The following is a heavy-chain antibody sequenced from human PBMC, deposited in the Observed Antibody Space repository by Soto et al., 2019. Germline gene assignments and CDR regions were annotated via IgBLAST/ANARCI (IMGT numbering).Heavy chain of an antibody. V-gene: IGHV3-74*01. Sequence: EVQLVESGGGFVQPGGSLSPSCAPPEFTFSGPPVHWVRQAPGKGLVWVSGIDKVGTDPTYADSVKGRFTSSRDNAKNTVYLQMNSLRVEDTAVYYCARGWFGPDVWGKGTTVTVSS. CDR3: ARGWFGPDV. D-gene: IGHD3-10*01. CDR1: EFTFSGPP. J-gene: IGHJ6*03. CDR2: IDKVGTDP.